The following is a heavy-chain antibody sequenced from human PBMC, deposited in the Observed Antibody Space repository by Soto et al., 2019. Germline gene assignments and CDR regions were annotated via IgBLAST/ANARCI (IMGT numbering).Heavy chain of an antibody. V-gene: IGHV3-21*04. J-gene: IGHJ3*02. CDR3: AKDDIVVVVAATAFDI. CDR1: GFTFSSYS. Sequence: GGSLRLSCAASGFTFSSYSMNWVRQAPGKGLEWVSSISSSSSYIYYADSVKGRFTISRDNAKNSLYLQMNSLRAEDTAVYYCAKDDIVVVVAATAFDIWGQGTMVTVSS. CDR2: ISSSSSYI. D-gene: IGHD2-15*01.